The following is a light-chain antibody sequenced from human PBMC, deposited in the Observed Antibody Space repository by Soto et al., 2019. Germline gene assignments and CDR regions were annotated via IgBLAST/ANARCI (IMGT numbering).Light chain of an antibody. Sequence: QAVVTQEPSLTVSPGGTVTLTCGSSTGTVTSGHYPYWFQQKPGQAPRTLIYDTVKKHSWTPARFSGSLLGGKAALTLLGAQPEDGADYHRLRSSNGGDRFGPGTKVTVL. CDR2: DTV. CDR3: LRSSNGGDR. J-gene: IGLJ1*01. V-gene: IGLV7-46*02. CDR1: TGTVTSGHY.